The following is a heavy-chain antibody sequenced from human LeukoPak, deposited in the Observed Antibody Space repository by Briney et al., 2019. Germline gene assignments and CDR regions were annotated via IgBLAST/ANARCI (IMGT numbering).Heavy chain of an antibody. J-gene: IGHJ6*02. D-gene: IGHD2-21*02. CDR2: ISSSSSYI. V-gene: IGHV3-21*01. Sequence: PGGSLRLSCAASGFTFSSYSMNWVRQAPGKGLEWVSSISSSSSYIYYADSVKGRFTISRDNAKNMLYLQMNSLRAEDTAVYYCARDYCGGDCYYYYYYGMDVWGQGTTVTVSS. CDR3: ARDYCGGDCYYYYYYGMDV. CDR1: GFTFSSYS.